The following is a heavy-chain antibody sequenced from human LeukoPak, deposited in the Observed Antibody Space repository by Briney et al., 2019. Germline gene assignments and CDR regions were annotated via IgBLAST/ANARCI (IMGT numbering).Heavy chain of an antibody. CDR2: INPSGSST. CDR3: ARSPHILTGEKFEY. D-gene: IGHD3-9*01. J-gene: IGHJ4*02. V-gene: IGHV1-2*02. CDR1: GYIFTNHY. Sequence: ASVKVSCKASGYIFTNHYMHWVRQAPGQGLEWMGLINPSGSSTLYAEKFQGRVTMTRDTSISTAYMEVIRLRSDDTAVYYCARSPHILTGEKFEYWGQGTRVTVSS.